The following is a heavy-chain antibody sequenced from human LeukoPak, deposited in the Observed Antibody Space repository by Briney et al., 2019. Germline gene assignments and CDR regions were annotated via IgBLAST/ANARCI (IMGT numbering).Heavy chain of an antibody. V-gene: IGHV3-74*01. D-gene: IGHD6-13*01. CDR1: GFTFSTYC. Sequence: TGGSLRLSCAASGFTFSTYCMHWVRQAPGKGLVWVSRINSDGSITSHADSVKGRITISRDNAKNTLYLEMNSLRAEDTALYYCARSLHSRHYYFGMDVWGQGTTVTVSS. J-gene: IGHJ6*01. CDR3: ARSLHSRHYYFGMDV. CDR2: INSDGSIT.